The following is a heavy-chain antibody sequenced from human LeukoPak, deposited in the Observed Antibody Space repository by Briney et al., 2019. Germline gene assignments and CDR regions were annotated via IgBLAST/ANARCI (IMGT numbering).Heavy chain of an antibody. J-gene: IGHJ4*02. CDR3: ARDHYRMIVVVSRRYYFDY. D-gene: IGHD3-22*01. CDR1: GSTFTSYG. Sequence: ASVKAACKASGSTFTSYGISWVRQAPGQGREWMGWISAYNGNTNYAQKLQGRATMTTDTSTRPAYTELSGLRSDDTAVYYCARDHYRMIVVVSRRYYFDYWGQGTLVTVSS. CDR2: ISAYNGNT. V-gene: IGHV1-18*01.